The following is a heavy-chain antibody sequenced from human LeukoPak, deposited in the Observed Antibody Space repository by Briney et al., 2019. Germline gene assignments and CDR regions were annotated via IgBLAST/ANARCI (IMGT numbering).Heavy chain of an antibody. CDR2: IDSSSSII. J-gene: IGHJ4*02. Sequence: GGSLRLSCAGSGFIFSDYNMNWVRQAPGKGLEWVSYIDSSSSIIYYADSVKGRFTIPRDNAKNSLYLQMNSLRDEDTAVYYCARDKPANMGYWGQGTLVTVSS. CDR1: GFIFSDYN. V-gene: IGHV3-48*02. D-gene: IGHD3-16*01. CDR3: ARDKPANMGY.